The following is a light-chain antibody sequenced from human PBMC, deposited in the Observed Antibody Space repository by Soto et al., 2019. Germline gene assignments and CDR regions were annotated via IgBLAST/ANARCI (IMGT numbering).Light chain of an antibody. CDR2: DVS. CDR1: SSDVGGYNY. V-gene: IGLV2-14*03. CDR3: SSHTSRSTRI. J-gene: IGLJ2*01. Sequence: QSALTQPASVSGSPGQWITISCTGTSSDVGGYNYVSWYQQHPGKAPKLMIYDVSNRPSGVSNRFSGSKSGNTATLTISGLHAEDEADYYCSSHTSRSTRIFGGGTKLTVL.